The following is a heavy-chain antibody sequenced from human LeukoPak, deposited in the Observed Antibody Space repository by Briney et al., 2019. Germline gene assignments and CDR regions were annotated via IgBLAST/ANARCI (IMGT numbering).Heavy chain of an antibody. J-gene: IGHJ4*02. CDR1: GFTFSSYA. V-gene: IGHV3-23*01. Sequence: GGSLRLSCAASGFTFSSYAMSWVRQAPGKGLEWVSAISGSGGSTYYADSVKGRFTISRDNSKNTLYLQMNSLTAEDTAVYYCAKDRVLRFLEWSDWGQGTLVTVSS. D-gene: IGHD3-3*01. CDR2: ISGSGGST. CDR3: AKDRVLRFLEWSD.